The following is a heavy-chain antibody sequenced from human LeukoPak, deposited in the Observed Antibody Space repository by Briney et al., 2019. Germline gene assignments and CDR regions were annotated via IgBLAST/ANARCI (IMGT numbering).Heavy chain of an antibody. V-gene: IGHV3-23*01. CDR2: ISGSGGST. Sequence: GGSLRLSCAASGFTFSSYAMSWVRKAPGKGLEWVSAISGSGGSTYYADSGKGRFTISRDNSKNTLYLQMNSLRAEDTPVYYXXXXXRFLARKGYFDYWGQGTLVTVSS. CDR1: GFTFSSYA. CDR3: XXXXRFLARKGYFDY. J-gene: IGHJ4*02. D-gene: IGHD3-3*01.